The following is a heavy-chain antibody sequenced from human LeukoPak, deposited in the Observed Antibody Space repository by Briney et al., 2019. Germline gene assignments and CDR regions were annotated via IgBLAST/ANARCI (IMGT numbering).Heavy chain of an antibody. CDR3: ARGLTMVRVVPPWYFDL. Sequence: SVKVSCKASGGTFGSYAISWVRQAPGQGLEWMGRIIPILGIANYAQKFQGRVTITADKSTSTAYMELSSLRSEDTAVYYCARGLTMVRVVPPWYFDLWGRGTLVTVSS. D-gene: IGHD3-10*01. CDR1: GGTFGSYA. V-gene: IGHV1-69*04. CDR2: IIPILGIA. J-gene: IGHJ2*01.